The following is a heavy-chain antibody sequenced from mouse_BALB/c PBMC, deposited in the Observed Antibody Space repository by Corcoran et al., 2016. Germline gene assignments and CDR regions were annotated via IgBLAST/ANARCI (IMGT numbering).Heavy chain of an antibody. V-gene: IGHV1-26*01. CDR1: GYSFTGYY. CDR3: ARVLRAMVY. CDR2: SNPYNGAT. J-gene: IGHJ4*01. Sequence: EVQLQQSGPGLVKPGASVKISYKASGYSFTGYYMHWVKQSHVKSLEWSGRSNPYNGATSYNQNFKDNASLTVDKSSRTAYMELHSLTSDDSAVYYCARVLRAMVYWGQGTSVTVSS. D-gene: IGHD2-12*01.